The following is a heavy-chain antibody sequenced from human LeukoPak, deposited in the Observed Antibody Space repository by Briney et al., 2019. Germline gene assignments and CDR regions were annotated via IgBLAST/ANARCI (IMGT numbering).Heavy chain of an antibody. D-gene: IGHD6-19*01. V-gene: IGHV3-21*01. CDR3: ARDLQGSGWLTLYYFDY. Sequence: GRSLRLSCAASGFTFSSYSMNWVRQAPGKGLEWVSSISSSSSYIYYADSVKGRFTISRDNAKNSLYLQMNSLRAEDTAVYYCARDLQGSGWLTLYYFDYWGQGTLVTVSS. CDR2: ISSSSSYI. J-gene: IGHJ4*02. CDR1: GFTFSSYS.